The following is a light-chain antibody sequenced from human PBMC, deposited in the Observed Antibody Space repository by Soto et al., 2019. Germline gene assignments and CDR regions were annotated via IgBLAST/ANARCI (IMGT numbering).Light chain of an antibody. J-gene: IGKJ2*01. V-gene: IGKV3-20*01. Sequence: EIVLTQSPGTLSLSPGERATLSCRASQSVSSSYLAWYQQKPGQAPRLLIYGASSRATGIPDRFSGSGSGTDCTLTISRLEPEDFAVYYCQQYGSSHTFGQGTKLEIK. CDR1: QSVSSSY. CDR2: GAS. CDR3: QQYGSSHT.